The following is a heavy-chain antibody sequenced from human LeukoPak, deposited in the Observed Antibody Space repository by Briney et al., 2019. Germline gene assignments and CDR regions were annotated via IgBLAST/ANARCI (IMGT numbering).Heavy chain of an antibody. J-gene: IGHJ6*03. CDR3: ATVKFRFQEEGYYMDV. CDR2: IIPIFGTV. Sequence: SVKVSCKASGGTFSSYAISWVRQAPEQGLEWMGGIIPIFGTVNYAQKFQGRVTFTTDESTSTVYMELTSLRSEDTALYYCATVKFRFQEEGYYMDVWGKGTTVTVSS. V-gene: IGHV1-69*05. CDR1: GGTFSSYA. D-gene: IGHD3-10*01.